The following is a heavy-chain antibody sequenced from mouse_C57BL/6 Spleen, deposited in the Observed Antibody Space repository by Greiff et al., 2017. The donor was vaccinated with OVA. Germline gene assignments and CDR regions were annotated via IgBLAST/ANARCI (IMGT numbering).Heavy chain of an antibody. V-gene: IGHV10-1*01. Sequence: EVKLVESGGGLVQPKGSLKLSCAASGFSFNTYAMNWVRQAPGKGLEWVARIRSKSNNYATYYADSEKDRFTISRDDSESMLYLQMNNLKTEDTAMYYCVATGTGAYWGQGTLVTVSA. CDR1: GFSFNTYA. D-gene: IGHD4-1*02. CDR3: VATGTGAY. J-gene: IGHJ3*01. CDR2: IRSKSNNYAT.